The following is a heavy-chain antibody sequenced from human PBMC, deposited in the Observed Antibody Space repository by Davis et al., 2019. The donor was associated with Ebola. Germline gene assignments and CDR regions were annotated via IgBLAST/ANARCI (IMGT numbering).Heavy chain of an antibody. CDR3: AKARGRRDWVDY. CDR2: ISGSAANT. Sequence: PGGSLRLSCTASGFTSSDYSMSCVRQTPGKGLGWVTVISGSAANTYYADPVKGRFTISRDNSKNTLSLQMNSLRVEDTAVYFCAKARGRRDWVDYWGQGTLVTVSS. J-gene: IGHJ4*02. CDR1: GFTSSDYS. V-gene: IGHV3-23*01. D-gene: IGHD3-9*01.